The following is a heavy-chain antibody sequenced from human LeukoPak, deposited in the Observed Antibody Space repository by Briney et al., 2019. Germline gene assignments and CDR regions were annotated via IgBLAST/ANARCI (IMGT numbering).Heavy chain of an antibody. CDR1: GFTFSSYW. CDR2: INSDGSNT. CDR3: LRGDRRDY. V-gene: IGHV3-74*01. J-gene: IGHJ4*02. Sequence: GGSLRLSCAASGFTFSSYWMHWVRQVPRKGLVWVSRINSDGSNTNYADSVKGRFTISRDNAKNTLYLQMNSLRVEDTAVYYCLRGDRRDYWGQGTLVTVSS.